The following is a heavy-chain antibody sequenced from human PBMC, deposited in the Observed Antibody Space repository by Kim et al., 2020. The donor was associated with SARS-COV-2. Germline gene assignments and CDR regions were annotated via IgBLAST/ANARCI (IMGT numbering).Heavy chain of an antibody. Sequence: ADTPKGRFTISRDTAKNSLYLQMNSLRAEDTALYYCTKEINAGMRGAFDTWGQGAMVTVSS. J-gene: IGHJ3*02. D-gene: IGHD1-20*01. V-gene: IGHV3-9*01. CDR3: TKEINAGMRGAFDT.